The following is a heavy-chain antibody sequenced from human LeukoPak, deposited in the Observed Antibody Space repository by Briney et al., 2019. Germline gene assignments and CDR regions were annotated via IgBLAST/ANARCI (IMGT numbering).Heavy chain of an antibody. V-gene: IGHV1-18*01. Sequence: GASVKVSCKASGYTFTSYGISWVRQAPGQGLEWMGWISAYNGNTKYAQKLQGRVTMNTDTSTSTAYMELRSMRPDDAAVYYCARDSPYSDPNWFDHWGQGTLVTVSS. CDR3: ARDSPYSDPNWFDH. CDR2: ISAYNGNT. J-gene: IGHJ5*02. D-gene: IGHD2-21*01. CDR1: GYTFTSYG.